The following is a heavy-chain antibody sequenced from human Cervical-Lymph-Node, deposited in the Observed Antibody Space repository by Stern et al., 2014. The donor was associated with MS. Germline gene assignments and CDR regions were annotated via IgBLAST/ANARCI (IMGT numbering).Heavy chain of an antibody. CDR2: INSNKDGWTV. CDR1: GFSFSLDW. Sequence: EVQLVDFGGGLVKPGGSLRLSWEASGFSFSLDWMNWVRQSAGKGMGRVARINSNKDGWTVAFAAPVKGSFAISRDDSNNTMYLQMNSLQTEDTAVYYCTSDWGSGRYSVYTFDLWGQGAMVTVSS. J-gene: IGHJ3*01. CDR3: TSDWGSGRYSVYTFDL. V-gene: IGHV3-15*01. D-gene: IGHD1-26*01.